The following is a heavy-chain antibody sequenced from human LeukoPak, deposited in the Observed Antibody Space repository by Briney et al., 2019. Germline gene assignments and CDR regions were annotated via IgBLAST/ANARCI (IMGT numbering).Heavy chain of an antibody. J-gene: IGHJ5*02. CDR3: TRDRHSYNWFDP. Sequence: GGSLRLSCAASGFTFSSYAMHGVRQAPGKGLEGVAVISYDGSNKYYADSVKGRFTISRDNSKNTLYLQMNSLESDDTAVYYCTRDRHSYNWFDPWGQGTLVTVSS. D-gene: IGHD4-11*01. CDR2: ISYDGSNK. CDR1: GFTFSSYA. V-gene: IGHV3-30-3*01.